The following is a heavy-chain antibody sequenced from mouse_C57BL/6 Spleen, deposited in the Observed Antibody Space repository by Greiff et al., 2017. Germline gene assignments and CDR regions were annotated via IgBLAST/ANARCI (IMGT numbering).Heavy chain of an antibody. V-gene: IGHV5-6*02. D-gene: IGHD1-1*01. Sequence: DVKLVESGGDLVKPGGSLKLSCAASGFTFSSYGMSWVRQTPDKRLEWVATISSGGSYTYYPDSVKGRFTISRDNAKNTLYLQMSSLKSEDTAMYYCARHDYGSSYCAMGYWGQGPSVTVSS. CDR3: ARHDYGSSYCAMGY. J-gene: IGHJ4*01. CDR1: GFTFSSYG. CDR2: ISSGGSYT.